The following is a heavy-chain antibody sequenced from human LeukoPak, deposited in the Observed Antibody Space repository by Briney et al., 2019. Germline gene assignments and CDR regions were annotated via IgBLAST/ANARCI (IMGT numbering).Heavy chain of an antibody. CDR1: GFTFSSYW. D-gene: IGHD4-17*01. Sequence: GGSLRLSCAASGFTFSSYWMSWVRQAPGKGLEWVANIKQDGSGKYYVDSVKGRFTISRDNAKNSLYLQMNSLRAEDTAVYYCARDRTSTVTRVFDYWGQGTLVTVSS. CDR3: ARDRTSTVTRVFDY. V-gene: IGHV3-7*03. CDR2: IKQDGSGK. J-gene: IGHJ4*02.